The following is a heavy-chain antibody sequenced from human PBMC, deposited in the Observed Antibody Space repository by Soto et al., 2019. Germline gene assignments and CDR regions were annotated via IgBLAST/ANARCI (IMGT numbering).Heavy chain of an antibody. J-gene: IGHJ6*02. Sequence: SVKVSCKASEGSFRDYVISWVRQGPGQGLDWMGGIIPSLGAAHYAQRFEGRVRITADGSTSTAFTEVTSLRSEDTAVYYCARGERAVANRVGMDVWGQGTSVTVSS. D-gene: IGHD6-19*01. CDR2: IIPSLGAA. V-gene: IGHV1-69*13. CDR3: ARGERAVANRVGMDV. CDR1: EGSFRDYV.